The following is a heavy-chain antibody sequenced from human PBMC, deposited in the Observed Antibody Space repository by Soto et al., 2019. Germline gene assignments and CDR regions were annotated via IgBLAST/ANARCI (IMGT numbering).Heavy chain of an antibody. CDR1: GFTFSSYA. CDR3: ARGNRAVAGTTLVRYYYYGMDV. V-gene: IGHV3-23*01. CDR2: ISGSGGST. D-gene: IGHD6-19*01. Sequence: GGSLRLSCAASGFTFSSYAMSWVRQAPGKGLEWVSAISGSGGSTYYADSVKGRFTISRDNSKNTLYLQMNSLRAEDTDVYYCARGNRAVAGTTLVRYYYYGMDVWGQGTTVTVSS. J-gene: IGHJ6*02.